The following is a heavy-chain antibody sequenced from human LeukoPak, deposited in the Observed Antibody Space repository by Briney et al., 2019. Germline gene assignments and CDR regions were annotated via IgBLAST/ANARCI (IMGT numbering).Heavy chain of an antibody. D-gene: IGHD2/OR15-2a*01. CDR1: GGSFTAYY. CDR2: ISHSGTT. Sequence: PSETLSLTCAVYGGSFTAYYWNWIRQPPGKGLEWIGEISHSGTTNSNPSLKNRVTISVDTSKNQFSLKLSSVTAADTAVYSCARANRRRSRNFFDPWGQGTLVTVSS. CDR3: ARANRRRSRNFFDP. J-gene: IGHJ5*02. V-gene: IGHV4-34*01.